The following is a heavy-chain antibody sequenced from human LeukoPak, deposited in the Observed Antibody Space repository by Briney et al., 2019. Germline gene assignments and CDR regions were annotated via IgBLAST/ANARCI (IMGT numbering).Heavy chain of an antibody. Sequence: GASVKVSCKASGYTFTSYGISWVRQAPGQGLEWMGWISAYNGNTNYAQKLQGRVTMTTDTSTSTAYMELRSPRSDDTAVYYCARVLAGSGYYFSGDYYYGMDVWGQGTTVTVSS. V-gene: IGHV1-18*01. CDR3: ARVLAGSGYYFSGDYYYGMDV. D-gene: IGHD3-22*01. CDR1: GYTFTSYG. J-gene: IGHJ6*02. CDR2: ISAYNGNT.